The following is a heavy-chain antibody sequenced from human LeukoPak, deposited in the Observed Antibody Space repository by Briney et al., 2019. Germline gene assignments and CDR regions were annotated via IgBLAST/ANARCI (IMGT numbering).Heavy chain of an antibody. D-gene: IGHD5-12*01. J-gene: IGHJ4*02. CDR3: ASGGPYSGYIY. CDR2: VIYSGST. Sequence: SETLSLTCTVSGGSVSSGNYYWSWIRQPPGKGLEWIGYVIYSGSTNYNPSLKSRVAISVDTSKNQFSLKVSSGTAADTAVYYCASGGPYSGYIYWGQGTLVTVSS. CDR1: GGSVSSGNYY. V-gene: IGHV4-61*01.